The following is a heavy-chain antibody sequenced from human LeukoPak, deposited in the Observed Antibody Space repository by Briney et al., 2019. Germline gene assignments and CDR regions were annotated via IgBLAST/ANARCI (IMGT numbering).Heavy chain of an antibody. CDR1: GGSISSSSYY. CDR3: ARQAVVVAALLDC. Sequence: PSETLSLTCTVSGGSISSSSYYWGWIRQPPGKGLEWIGNIYYSGSTYYNPSLMSRVTISVDTSKNHFSRKLSSVTAADTAVYYCARQAVVVAALLDCWGQGTLVTVSS. D-gene: IGHD2-15*01. V-gene: IGHV4-39*01. CDR2: IYYSGST. J-gene: IGHJ4*02.